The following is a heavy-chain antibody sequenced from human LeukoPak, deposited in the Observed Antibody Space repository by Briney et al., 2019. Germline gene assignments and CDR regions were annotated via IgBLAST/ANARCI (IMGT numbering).Heavy chain of an antibody. CDR3: ARDAHPPEGYGSGSPKDWFDP. V-gene: IGHV1-2*04. CDR2: INPNSGGT. Sequence: GESLKISCKGSGYTFTGYYMHWVRQAPGQGLEWMGWINPNSGGTNYAQKFQGWVTMTRDTSISTAYMELSRLRSDDTAVYYCARDAHPPEGYGSGSPKDWFDPWGQGTLVTVSS. J-gene: IGHJ5*02. CDR1: GYTFTGYY. D-gene: IGHD3-10*01.